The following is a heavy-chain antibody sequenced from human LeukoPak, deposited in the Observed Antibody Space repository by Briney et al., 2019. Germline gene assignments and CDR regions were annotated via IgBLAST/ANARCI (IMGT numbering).Heavy chain of an antibody. J-gene: IGHJ4*02. CDR1: GFTFSSYS. Sequence: GGSLRLSCAASGFTFSSYSMNWVRQAPGKGLECVSVIYSGGGTYYADSVQGRFTISRDASKNTLFLQMNSLRADDTAVYYCARKTDSSGSGDYWGQGTLVTVSS. CDR2: IYSGGGT. CDR3: ARKTDSSGSGDY. D-gene: IGHD3-22*01. V-gene: IGHV3-53*01.